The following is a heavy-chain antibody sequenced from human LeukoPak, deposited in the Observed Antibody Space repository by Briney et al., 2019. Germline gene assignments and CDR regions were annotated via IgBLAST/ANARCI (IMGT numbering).Heavy chain of an antibody. Sequence: PGGSLRLSCAASGFTFSSYAMHWVRQAPGKGLEYVSAISSNGGSTYYANSVKGRFTISRDNSKNTLYLQMNSLRVEDTAVCYCARAPGYYFDYWGQGTPVTVSS. V-gene: IGHV3-64*01. CDR1: GFTFSSYA. J-gene: IGHJ4*02. CDR3: ARAPGYYFDY. CDR2: ISSNGGST.